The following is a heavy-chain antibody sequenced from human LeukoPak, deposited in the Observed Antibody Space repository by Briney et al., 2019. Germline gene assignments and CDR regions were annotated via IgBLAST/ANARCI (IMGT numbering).Heavy chain of an antibody. D-gene: IGHD2-21*01. V-gene: IGHV4-59*08. CDR3: ARHDPVPYYHRGMDV. Sequence: SETLSLTCTVSGGSISGYYWSCIRQPPGQGLEWIGYIHSSGATLYNPSLKSRVTMSVDASKNQFSLKLGSVTAADTAVYFCARHDPVPYYHRGMDVWGQGATVTVSS. CDR1: GGSISGYY. J-gene: IGHJ6*02. CDR2: IHSSGAT.